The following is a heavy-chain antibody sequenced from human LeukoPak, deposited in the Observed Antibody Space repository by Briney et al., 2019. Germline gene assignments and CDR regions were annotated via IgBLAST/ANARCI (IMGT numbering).Heavy chain of an antibody. CDR1: GFTFSSYG. J-gene: IGHJ5*02. CDR3: ARERRTTVTYNWFDP. CDR2: IWYDGSNK. D-gene: IGHD4-17*01. V-gene: IGHV3-33*01. Sequence: GRSLRLSCAASGFTFSSYGMHWVRQAPGKGLEWVAVIWYDGSNKYYADSVKGRFTISRDNSKNTLYLQMNSLRAEDTAVYYCARERRTTVTYNWFDPWGQGTLVTVSS.